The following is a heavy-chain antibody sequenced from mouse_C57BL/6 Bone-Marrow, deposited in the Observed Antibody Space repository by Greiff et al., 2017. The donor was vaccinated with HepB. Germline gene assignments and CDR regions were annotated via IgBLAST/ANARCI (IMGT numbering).Heavy chain of an antibody. CDR1: GFSFNTYA. CDR3: VRLILENAMDY. J-gene: IGHJ4*01. V-gene: IGHV10-1*01. Sequence: EVQLVESGGGLVQPKGSLKLSCAASGFSFNTYAMNWVRQAPGKGLEWVARIRSKSNNYATDYADSVKDRFTISRDDSESILYLQMNNLKNEDTAMYYCVRLILENAMDYGGQGISVTVSS. CDR2: IRSKSNNYAT.